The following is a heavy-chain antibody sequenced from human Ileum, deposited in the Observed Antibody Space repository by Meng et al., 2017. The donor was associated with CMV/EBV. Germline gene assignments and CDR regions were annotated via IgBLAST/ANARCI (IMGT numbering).Heavy chain of an antibody. Sequence: SETLSLTCTVSGGSISSASYYWSWIRQSPGKGLEWIGNIYYSGSTNYNPSLRSRVTISVDTSKNQFSLKLSSVTAADTAVYYCARDHSLYGMDVWGQGTTVTVSS. CDR3: ARDHSLYGMDV. D-gene: IGHD2-15*01. CDR1: GGSISSASYY. J-gene: IGHJ6*02. V-gene: IGHV4-61*01. CDR2: IYYSGST.